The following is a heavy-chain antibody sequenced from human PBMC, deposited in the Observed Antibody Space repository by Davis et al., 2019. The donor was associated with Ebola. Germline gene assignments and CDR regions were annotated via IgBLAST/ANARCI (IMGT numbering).Heavy chain of an antibody. J-gene: IGHJ4*02. D-gene: IGHD6-19*01. CDR2: IYYSGST. Sequence: MPGGSLRLSCAVSGGSISSSNWWSWVRQPPGKGLEWIGSIYYSGSTYYNPSLKSRVTISVDTSKNQFSLKLSSVTAADTAVYYCARERELIAVAGTWVGDYWGQGTLVTVSS. CDR3: ARERELIAVAGTWVGDY. V-gene: IGHV4-4*02. CDR1: GGSISSSNW.